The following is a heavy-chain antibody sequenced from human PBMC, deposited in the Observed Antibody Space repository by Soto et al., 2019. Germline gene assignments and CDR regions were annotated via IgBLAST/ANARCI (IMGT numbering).Heavy chain of an antibody. J-gene: IGHJ4*02. CDR1: GGSISNGGYY. V-gene: IGHV4-39*01. CDR3: AAEISSAGHY. D-gene: IGHD6-13*01. CDR2: IYFSGTT. Sequence: SETLSLTCTVSGGSISNGGYYWNWIRQPPGKGLEWIGSIYFSGTTYYSPSLKTRVTLFVDTSKNQFSLKLTSVTAADTAVYYCAAEISSAGHYWGQGTLVTVSS.